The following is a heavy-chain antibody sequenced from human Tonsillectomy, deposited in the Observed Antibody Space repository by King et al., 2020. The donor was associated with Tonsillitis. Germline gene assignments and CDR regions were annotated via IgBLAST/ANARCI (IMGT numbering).Heavy chain of an antibody. CDR2: INHSGRT. J-gene: IGHJ5*02. CDR1: GGSFSGYY. D-gene: IGHD6-13*01. CDR3: ARGPEEEQQLVGDWFDP. V-gene: IGHV4-34*01. Sequence: VQLQQWGAGLLKPSETLSLTCAVYGGSFSGYYWSWIRQPPGKGLEWFGEINHSGRTNYNPSLKSRVTISVDTSKNQFSLKPSSVTAADTAVYYCARGPEEEQQLVGDWFDPWGQGTLVTVSS.